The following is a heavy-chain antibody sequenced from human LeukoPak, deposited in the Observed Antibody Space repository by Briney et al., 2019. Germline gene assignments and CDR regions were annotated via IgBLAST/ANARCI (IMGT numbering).Heavy chain of an antibody. D-gene: IGHD1-1*01. CDR1: GGTFSSYA. V-gene: IGHV1-69*13. Sequence: SVKVSCKASGGTFSSYAISWVRQAPGQGLEWMGGIIPIFGSANYAQKFQGRVTITADESTSTAYMELSSLRSEDTAVYYCARELNERFDPWGQGTLVTVSS. CDR3: ARELNERFDP. CDR2: IIPIFGSA. J-gene: IGHJ5*02.